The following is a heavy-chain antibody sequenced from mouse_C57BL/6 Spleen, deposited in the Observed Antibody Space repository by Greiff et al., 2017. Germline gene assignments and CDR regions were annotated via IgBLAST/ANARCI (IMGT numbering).Heavy chain of an antibody. CDR2: IWSGGST. D-gene: IGHD3-1*01. CDR3: ARHSSGYDYFDY. J-gene: IGHJ2*01. CDR1: GFSLTSYG. Sequence: QVQLKESGPGLVQPSQSLSITCTVSGFSLTSYGVHWVRQSPGKGLEWLGVIWSGGSTDYNAAFISRLSISKDNSKSQVFFKMNSLQADDTAIYYCARHSSGYDYFDYWGQGTTLTVSS. V-gene: IGHV2-2*01.